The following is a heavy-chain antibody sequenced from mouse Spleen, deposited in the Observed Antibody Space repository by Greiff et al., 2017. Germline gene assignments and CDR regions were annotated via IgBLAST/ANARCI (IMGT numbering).Heavy chain of an antibody. Sequence: EVQVVESGGDLVKPGGSLKLSCAASGFTFSSYGMSWVRQTPDKRLEWVATISSGGSYTYYPDSVKGRFTISRDNAKNTLYLQMSSLKSEDTAMYYCARQGDGNYVFDYWGQGTTLTVSS. CDR2: ISSGGSYT. D-gene: IGHD2-1*01. J-gene: IGHJ2*01. CDR1: GFTFSSYG. V-gene: IGHV5-6*01. CDR3: ARQGDGNYVFDY.